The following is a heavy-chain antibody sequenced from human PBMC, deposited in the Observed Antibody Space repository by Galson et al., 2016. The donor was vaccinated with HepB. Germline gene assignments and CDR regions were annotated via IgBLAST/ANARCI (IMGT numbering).Heavy chain of an antibody. Sequence: SLRLSCAASGFFFSSYRMCWVRQAPGKGLVWVSRISSDGSRTTYADSVKGRFTISRDNAKNTLYLQMNSLRADDTAVYFCARWDDYLYFDYWGQGTLVTVSS. V-gene: IGHV3-74*01. CDR2: ISSDGSRT. CDR1: GFFFSSYR. D-gene: IGHD2/OR15-2a*01. J-gene: IGHJ4*02. CDR3: ARWDDYLYFDY.